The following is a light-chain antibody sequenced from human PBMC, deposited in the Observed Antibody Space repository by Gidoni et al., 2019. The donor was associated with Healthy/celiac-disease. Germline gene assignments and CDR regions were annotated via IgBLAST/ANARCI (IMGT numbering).Light chain of an antibody. CDR1: QSVSSN. CDR2: GAS. V-gene: IGKV3D-15*01. CDR3: QQYNNWPVT. J-gene: IGKJ4*01. Sequence: DIVMTPSPATLSVSPGERATLSCRASQSVSSNLAWYQQKPGQAPRLLIYGASTRATGIPARFSGSGSGTEFTLTISSLQSEDFAVYYCQQYNNWPVTFXGXTKVEIK.